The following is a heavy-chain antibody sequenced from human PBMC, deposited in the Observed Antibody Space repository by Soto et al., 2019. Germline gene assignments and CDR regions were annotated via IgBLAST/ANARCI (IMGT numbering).Heavy chain of an antibody. CDR2: IVVGSGNT. Sequence: SVKVSCTASGFTFFTSAVQWVRQARGQGLEWVGWIVVGSGNTNYAQKFQERVTITRDMSTNTAYMELTSLRSEDTAVYYCAADPYCGGDCYFDYWGQGIMVTVSS. CDR1: GFTFFTSA. CDR3: AADPYCGGDCYFDY. D-gene: IGHD2-21*02. J-gene: IGHJ4*02. V-gene: IGHV1-58*01.